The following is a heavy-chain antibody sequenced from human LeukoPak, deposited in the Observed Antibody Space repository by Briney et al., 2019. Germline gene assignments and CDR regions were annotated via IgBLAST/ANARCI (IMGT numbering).Heavy chain of an antibody. V-gene: IGHV3-7*01. CDR3: ARGKYSGSYFDY. Sequence: GGSLRLSCAASGFTFSSYAMSWVRQAPGKGLEWVANIKQDGSEKYYVDSVKGRFTISRDNAKNSLYLQMNSLRAEDTAVYYCARGKYSGSYFDYWGQGTLVTVSS. CDR1: GFTFSSYA. CDR2: IKQDGSEK. D-gene: IGHD1-26*01. J-gene: IGHJ4*02.